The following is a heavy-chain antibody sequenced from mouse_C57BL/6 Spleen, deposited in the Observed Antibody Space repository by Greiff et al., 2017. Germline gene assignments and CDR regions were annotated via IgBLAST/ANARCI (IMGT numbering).Heavy chain of an antibody. D-gene: IGHD1-2*01. CDR2: MYPGSGNT. CDR3: ARTATVSFDY. Sequence: QVQLQQSGPALVKPGASVKISCKASGYTFTDYYINWVKQRPGQGLEWIGWMYPGSGNTKYNEKFKGKATLTVDTSSSTAYMQLSSLTSEDSAVYFCARTATVSFDYWGQGTTLTVSS. V-gene: IGHV1-84*01. CDR1: GYTFTDYY. J-gene: IGHJ2*01.